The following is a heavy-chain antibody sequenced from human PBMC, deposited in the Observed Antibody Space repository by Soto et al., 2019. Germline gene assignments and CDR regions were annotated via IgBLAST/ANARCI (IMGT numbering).Heavy chain of an antibody. D-gene: IGHD3-9*01. V-gene: IGHV3-74*01. J-gene: IGHJ6*03. CDR1: GFTFSSYW. CDR3: ARARYFDWLLSPDYYYMDV. Sequence: EVQLVESGGDLVQPGGSQRLSCAASGFTFSSYWMHWVRQAPGKGLVWVSRINSDGSSTSYADSVKGRFTISRDNAKNTLYLQMNSLRAEDTAVYYCARARYFDWLLSPDYYYMDVWGKGTTVTVSS. CDR2: INSDGSST.